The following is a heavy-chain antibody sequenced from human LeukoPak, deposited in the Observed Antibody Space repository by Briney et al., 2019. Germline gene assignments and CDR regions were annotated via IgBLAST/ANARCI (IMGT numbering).Heavy chain of an antibody. J-gene: IGHJ4*02. CDR3: AREKGYYDSSGYWTYYFDY. D-gene: IGHD3-22*01. V-gene: IGHV1-18*01. CDR1: GYTFTTYN. Sequence: ASVKISCKASGYTFTTYNINWVRQAPGQGLEWMGWISAYNGNTNYAQKLQGRVTMTTDTSTSTAYMELRSLRSDDTAVYYCAREKGYYDSSGYWTYYFDYWGQGTLVTVSS. CDR2: ISAYNGNT.